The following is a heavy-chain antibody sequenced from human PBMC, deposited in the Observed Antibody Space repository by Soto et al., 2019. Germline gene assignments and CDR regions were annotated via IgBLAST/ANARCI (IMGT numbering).Heavy chain of an antibody. J-gene: IGHJ4*02. Sequence: QVQLVQSGAEVKKPGASVKVSCKASGYSFTSYGISWVRQAPGHGLEWVGWISAYNGNTNYAQRLQGRVTMTTDTSTSTAYMELRSLRSDDTAMYYCARGGSGWYEFMGVNFDYWGQRTLITDSS. CDR3: ARGGSGWYEFMGVNFDY. CDR2: ISAYNGNT. D-gene: IGHD6-19*01. V-gene: IGHV1-18*01. CDR1: GYSFTSYG.